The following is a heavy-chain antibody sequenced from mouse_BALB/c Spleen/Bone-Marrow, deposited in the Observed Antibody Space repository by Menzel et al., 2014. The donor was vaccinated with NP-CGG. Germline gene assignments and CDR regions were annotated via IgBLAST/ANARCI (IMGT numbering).Heavy chain of an antibody. J-gene: IGHJ2*01. CDR2: ISSGGSYT. D-gene: IGHD3-1*01. CDR1: GFTFSSYA. CDR3: ARDRGYFDY. V-gene: IGHV5-9-4*01. Sequence: EVKLQESGGGLVKPGGSMKLSCAASGFTFSSYAMSWVRQSPEKRLEWVAEISSGGSYTYYPDTVTGRFTISRDNAKNTLYLEMSSPRSEDTAMYYCARDRGYFDYWGQGTTLTVSS.